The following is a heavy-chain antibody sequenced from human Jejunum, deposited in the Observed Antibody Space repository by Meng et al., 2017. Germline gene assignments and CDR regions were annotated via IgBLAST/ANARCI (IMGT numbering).Heavy chain of an antibody. CDR3: ARDPGISVAGIVY. CDR1: GGSIVRSSYY. D-gene: IGHD6-19*01. Sequence: GSLRLSCAVPGGSIVRSSYYWGWIRQPPGKGLEWIGNIYYTGRTSYNPSLKGRVAISVDTSKNQFSLKLSSVTAADTAIYYCARDPGISVAGIVYWGQGTLVTVSS. J-gene: IGHJ4*02. V-gene: IGHV4-39*07. CDR2: IYYTGRT.